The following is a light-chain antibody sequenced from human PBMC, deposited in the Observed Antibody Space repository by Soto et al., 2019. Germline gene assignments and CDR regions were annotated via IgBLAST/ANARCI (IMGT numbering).Light chain of an antibody. V-gene: IGLV1-40*01. Sequence: QSVLTQPPSVSGAPGQRVSISCTGSSSNIGAGYNVHWYQQLPGTAPKLLIYDNNNRPSGVPDRFSGSKSDTSASLAITGLQAEDEADYYCQSYDTSLSGFYVFGTGTKVNVL. CDR3: QSYDTSLSGFYV. CDR2: DNN. CDR1: SSNIGAGYN. J-gene: IGLJ1*01.